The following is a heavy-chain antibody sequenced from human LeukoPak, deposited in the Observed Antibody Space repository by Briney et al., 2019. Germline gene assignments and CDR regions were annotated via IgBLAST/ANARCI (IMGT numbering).Heavy chain of an antibody. J-gene: IGHJ4*02. CDR3: ARVGVVIIRRAYYFDY. Sequence: ASVKVSCKASGYTFTGYYMHWVRQAPGQGLEWMGWINPNSGGTNYAQKFQGRVTMTRDTSISTAYMELSRLRSDDTAVYYCARVGVVIIRRAYYFDYWGQGTLVTVSS. CDR1: GYTFTGYY. D-gene: IGHD3-3*01. V-gene: IGHV1-2*02. CDR2: INPNSGGT.